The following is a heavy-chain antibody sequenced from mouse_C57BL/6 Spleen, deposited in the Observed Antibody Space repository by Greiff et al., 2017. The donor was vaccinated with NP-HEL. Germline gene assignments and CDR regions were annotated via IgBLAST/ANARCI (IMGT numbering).Heavy chain of an antibody. V-gene: IGHV5-17*01. CDR1: GFTFSDYG. CDR3: ARADGYYGGYFDD. CDR2: ISSGSSTT. J-gene: IGHJ2*01. D-gene: IGHD2-3*01. Sequence: EVKLVESGGGLVKPGGSLKLSCAASGFTFSDYGMHWVRQAPEKGLEWVAYISSGSSTTYYADTVKGRVTISRDNAENTLFLQMTSLRSEDTDMDCCARADGYYGGYFDDWGKGTTLTVSS.